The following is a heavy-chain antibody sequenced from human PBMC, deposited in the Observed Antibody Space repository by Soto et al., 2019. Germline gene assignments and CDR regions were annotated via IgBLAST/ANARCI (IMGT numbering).Heavy chain of an antibody. CDR1: GGSISSSSYY. CDR3: ARPTYSSSSGGVYYYYGMDV. D-gene: IGHD6-6*01. Sequence: SETLSLTCTVSGGSISSSSYYWGWIRQPPGKGLEWIGSIYYSGSTYYNPSLKSRVTISVDTSKNQFSLKLSSVTAADTAVYYCARPTYSSSSGGVYYYYGMDVWGQGTTVTVSS. V-gene: IGHV4-39*01. J-gene: IGHJ6*02. CDR2: IYYSGST.